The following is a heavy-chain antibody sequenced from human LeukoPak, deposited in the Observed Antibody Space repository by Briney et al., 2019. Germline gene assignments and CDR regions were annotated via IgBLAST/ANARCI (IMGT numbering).Heavy chain of an antibody. J-gene: IGHJ4*02. D-gene: IGHD6-13*01. V-gene: IGHV1-8*01. Sequence: ASVKVSCKASGYTFTSYDINWVRQATGQGLEWMGWMNPNSGNTGYAQKFQGRVTITRNTSISTAYMELSSLRSEDTAVYYCASRRGSSWYKDSTTEYWGQGTLVTVSS. CDR1: GYTFTSYD. CDR3: ASRRGSSWYKDSTTEY. CDR2: MNPNSGNT.